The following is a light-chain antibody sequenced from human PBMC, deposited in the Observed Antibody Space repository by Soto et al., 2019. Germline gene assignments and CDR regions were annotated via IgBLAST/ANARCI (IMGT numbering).Light chain of an antibody. Sequence: IVMTQSPATLSVSPGERATLSCRASQSVSSNLAWYQQKPGQAPRLLIYGASTRATGIPARFSGSGAGTECTRTISSLQSEDFAFYYCQQYNNWPRTLGQGTKLEIK. CDR2: GAS. V-gene: IGKV3-15*01. J-gene: IGKJ2*01. CDR3: QQYNNWPRT. CDR1: QSVSSN.